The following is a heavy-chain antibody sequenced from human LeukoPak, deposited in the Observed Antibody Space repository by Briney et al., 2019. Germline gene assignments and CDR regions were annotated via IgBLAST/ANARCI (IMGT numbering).Heavy chain of an antibody. J-gene: IGHJ4*02. CDR2: ISGSGGST. D-gene: IGHD6-19*01. CDR3: AKDRGPWLVFPCFGY. V-gene: IGHV3-23*01. CDR1: GFTFSSYA. Sequence: PGGSLRLSCAASGFTFSSYAMSWVRQAPGKGLGWVSAISGSGGSTYYADSVKGRFTISRDNSKNTLYLQMNSLRAEDTAVYYCAKDRGPWLVFPCFGYWGQGTLVTVSS.